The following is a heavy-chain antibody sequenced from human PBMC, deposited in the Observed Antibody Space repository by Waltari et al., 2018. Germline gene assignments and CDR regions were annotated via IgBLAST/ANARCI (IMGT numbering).Heavy chain of an antibody. V-gene: IGHV3-48*03. CDR2: ITSSGYTM. Sequence: EVQLVESGGGLVQPGGSLRLSCAASGFTFSSYEMNWVRQAPGKGLEWVSYITSSGYTMEYANSGKGRFTISRDNGKNSLYLQMNSLRAEDTAVYYCARENDILTAYPSNWLDPWGQGTLVTVSS. D-gene: IGHD3-9*01. CDR1: GFTFSSYE. J-gene: IGHJ5*02. CDR3: ARENDILTAYPSNWLDP.